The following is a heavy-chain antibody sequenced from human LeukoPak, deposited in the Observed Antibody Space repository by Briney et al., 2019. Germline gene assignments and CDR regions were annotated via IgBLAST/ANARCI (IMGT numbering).Heavy chain of an antibody. V-gene: IGHV4-59*11. CDR2: IYYSGST. J-gene: IGHJ4*02. D-gene: IGHD3-9*01. CDR3: ARDSDGYDILTGYQYFDY. CDR1: GGSISSHY. Sequence: SETLSLTCTVSGGSISSHYWSWIRQPPGKGLEWIGYIYYSGSTNYNPSLKSRVTISVDTSKNQFSLKLSSVTAADTAVYYCARDSDGYDILTGYQYFDYWGQGTLVTVSS.